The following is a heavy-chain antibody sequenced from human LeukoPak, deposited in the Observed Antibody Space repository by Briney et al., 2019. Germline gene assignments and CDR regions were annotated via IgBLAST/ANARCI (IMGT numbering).Heavy chain of an antibody. CDR1: GGSISSYY. V-gene: IGHV4-59*01. J-gene: IGHJ6*02. CDR2: IYYSGST. Sequence: PSETLSLTCTVSGGSISSYYWSWIRQPPGKGLEWIGYIYYSGSTNYNPSLKSRVTISVDTSKNQFSLKLSSVTAADTAVYYCARSIRNPNYYYYYGMDVWGQGTTVTVSS. CDR3: ARSIRNPNYYYYYGMDV.